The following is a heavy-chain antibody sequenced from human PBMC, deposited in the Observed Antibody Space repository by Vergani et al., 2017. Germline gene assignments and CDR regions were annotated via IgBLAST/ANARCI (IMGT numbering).Heavy chain of an antibody. CDR2: ISGSGGST. CDR1: GFTFSSYA. V-gene: IGHV3-23*01. Sequence: EVQLLESGGGLVQPGGSLRLSCAASGFTFSSYAMSWVRQAPGKGLEWVSAISGSGGSTYYADSVKGRFTISRDNSKNTLYLQMNSLRAEDTAVYYCAKDNEDDSSGYSYFDYWGQGTLVTVSS. CDR3: AKDNEDDSSGYSYFDY. D-gene: IGHD3-22*01. J-gene: IGHJ4*02.